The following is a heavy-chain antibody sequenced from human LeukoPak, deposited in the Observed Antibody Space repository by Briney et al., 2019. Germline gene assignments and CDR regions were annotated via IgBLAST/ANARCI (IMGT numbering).Heavy chain of an antibody. CDR1: GGSFSGYY. D-gene: IGHD6-19*01. V-gene: IGHV4-34*01. CDR3: ARFEGARYSSGWHRNNWFDP. Sequence: SETLSLTCAVYGGSFSGYYWSWIRQPPGKGLEWIGEINHSGSTNYNPPLKSRVTISVDTSKNQFSLKLSSVTAADTAVYYCARFEGARYSSGWHRNNWFDPWGQGTLVTVSS. J-gene: IGHJ5*02. CDR2: INHSGST.